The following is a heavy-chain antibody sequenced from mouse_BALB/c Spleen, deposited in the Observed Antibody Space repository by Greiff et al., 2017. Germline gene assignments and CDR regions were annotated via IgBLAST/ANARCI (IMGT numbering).Heavy chain of an antibody. CDR2: IWAGGST. V-gene: IGHV2-9*02. CDR1: GFSLTSYG. D-gene: IGHD2-10*02. Sequence: QVHVKQSGPGLVAPSQSLSITCTVSGFSLTSYGVHWVRQPPGKGLEWLGVIWAGGSTNYNSALMSRLSISKDNSKSQVFLKMNSLQTDDTAMYYCARDRYGNHWYFDVWGAGTTVTVSS. J-gene: IGHJ1*01. CDR3: ARDRYGNHWYFDV.